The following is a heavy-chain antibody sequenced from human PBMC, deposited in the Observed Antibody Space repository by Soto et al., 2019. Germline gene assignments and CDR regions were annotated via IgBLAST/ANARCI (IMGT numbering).Heavy chain of an antibody. CDR3: ARSLYSGSYTNWFDP. J-gene: IGHJ5*02. CDR2: IYSSGST. Sequence: ETLSLSCTVSGGSISSYYWSWIRQPPGKGLEYIGYIYSSGSTNYNPSLKSRVTISVDTSKKQFSLKLSSVTAADTAVYYCARSLYSGSYTNWFDPWGQGTLVTV. D-gene: IGHD1-26*01. CDR1: GGSISSYY. V-gene: IGHV4-59*01.